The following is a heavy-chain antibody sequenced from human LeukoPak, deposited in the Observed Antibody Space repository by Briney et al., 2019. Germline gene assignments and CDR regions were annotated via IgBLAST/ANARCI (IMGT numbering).Heavy chain of an antibody. Sequence: GGSLRLSCAASGFTFSNNGMTWVRQAPRKGLEWVSAIVASGSTFTADPVKGRFTISRDSSKNTVYLQMNTLRVEDTAVYYCLPYGSGSTWGQGTLVTVSS. CDR1: GFTFSNNG. CDR2: IVASGST. V-gene: IGHV3-23*01. J-gene: IGHJ5*02. CDR3: LPYGSGST. D-gene: IGHD3-10*01.